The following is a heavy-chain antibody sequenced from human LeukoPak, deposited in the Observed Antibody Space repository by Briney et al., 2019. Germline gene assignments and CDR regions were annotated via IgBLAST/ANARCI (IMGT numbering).Heavy chain of an antibody. CDR2: IKGDASST. Sequence: GGSLRLSCAASGFNFRSYWMYWVRQVPGKGLVWVSGIKGDASSTTYADSVKGRFTISRDNAKNTVYLQMSSLRVEDTALSYCARDLRVGGWGQGTLVTVPS. D-gene: IGHD3-16*01. CDR3: ARDLRVGG. V-gene: IGHV3-74*01. J-gene: IGHJ4*02. CDR1: GFNFRSYW.